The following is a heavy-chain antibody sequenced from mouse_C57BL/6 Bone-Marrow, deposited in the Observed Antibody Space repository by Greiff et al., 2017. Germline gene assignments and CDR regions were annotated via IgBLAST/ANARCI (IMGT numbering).Heavy chain of an antibody. CDR2: IYPSDSET. J-gene: IGHJ4*01. CDR3: AREAYYSNDGAMDY. D-gene: IGHD2-5*01. CDR1: GYTFTSYW. Sequence: QVQLQQPGAELVRPGSSVKLSCKASGYTFTSYWMDWVKQRPGQGLEWIGNIYPSDSETHYNQKFKDKATLTVDKSSSTAYMQLSSLTVEDSAVYVCAREAYYSNDGAMDYWGQGTSVTVSS. V-gene: IGHV1-61*01.